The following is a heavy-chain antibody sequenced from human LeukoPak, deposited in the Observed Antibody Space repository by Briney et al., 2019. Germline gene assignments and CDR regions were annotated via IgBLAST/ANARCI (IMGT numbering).Heavy chain of an antibody. D-gene: IGHD3-22*01. Sequence: GGSLRLSCAASGFTFSNYAMSWVRQAPGKGLEWVSGISGSGSSTYYADSVKGRFTISRDNSKNTLYLQMNSLRAEDTAVYYCAKKVSYYSDSSASLAYWGQGTLVTVSS. CDR2: ISGSGSST. V-gene: IGHV3-23*01. J-gene: IGHJ4*02. CDR1: GFTFSNYA. CDR3: AKKVSYYSDSSASLAY.